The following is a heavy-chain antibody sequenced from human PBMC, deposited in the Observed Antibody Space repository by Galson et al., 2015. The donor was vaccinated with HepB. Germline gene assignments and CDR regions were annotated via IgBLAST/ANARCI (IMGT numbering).Heavy chain of an antibody. CDR1: GGTFSSYA. D-gene: IGHD4-23*01. CDR3: ARDDRPPYGGKSLGAFDI. CDR2: IIPIFGTA. V-gene: IGHV1-69*06. Sequence: SVKVSCKASGGTFSSYAISWVRQAPGQGLEWMGGIIPIFGTANYAQKFQGRVTITADKSTSTAYMELSSLRSEDTAVYYCARDDRPPYGGKSLGAFDIWGQGTMVTVSS. J-gene: IGHJ3*02.